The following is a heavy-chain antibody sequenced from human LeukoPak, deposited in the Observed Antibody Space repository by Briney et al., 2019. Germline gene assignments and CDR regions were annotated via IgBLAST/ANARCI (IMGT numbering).Heavy chain of an antibody. Sequence: PGGSLRLSCAASGFTFRSYGMHWVRQAPGKGLEWVAVISYDGSNKYYADSVKGRFTISRDNSKNTLYLQMNSLRAEDTAVYYCAKDLDGDYALGFDYWGQGTLVTVSS. V-gene: IGHV3-30*18. J-gene: IGHJ4*02. CDR3: AKDLDGDYALGFDY. CDR1: GFTFRSYG. D-gene: IGHD4-17*01. CDR2: ISYDGSNK.